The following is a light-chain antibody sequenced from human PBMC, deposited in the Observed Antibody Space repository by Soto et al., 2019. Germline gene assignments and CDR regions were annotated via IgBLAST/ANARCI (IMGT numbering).Light chain of an antibody. CDR3: QKYNSVPLT. J-gene: IGKJ4*01. Sequence: DVQMTQSPSSLSASVGDRVTITCRASQGIAPYLAWFQQKPGKVPKLLIYAASTLQSGVPSRFSGSGSGTDFTLTISSLQPEDVATYYCQKYNSVPLTFGGGTKV. CDR1: QGIAPY. CDR2: AAS. V-gene: IGKV1-27*01.